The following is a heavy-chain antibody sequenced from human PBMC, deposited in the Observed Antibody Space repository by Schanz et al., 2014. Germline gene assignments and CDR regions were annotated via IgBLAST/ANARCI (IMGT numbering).Heavy chain of an antibody. Sequence: QVQLVQSGAEVKKPGSSVKVSCKASGYTFSSYGITWVRQAPGQRLEWMGWINAANGNTRYSQKFQGRVTITRDTSASTAYMELSGLRSEDTAVYYCARDRLECGAECYSVEVFEIWGQGTLVIVSS. CDR1: GYTFSSYG. D-gene: IGHD2-21*01. CDR3: ARDRLECGAECYSVEVFEI. J-gene: IGHJ4*02. V-gene: IGHV1-3*01. CDR2: INAANGNT.